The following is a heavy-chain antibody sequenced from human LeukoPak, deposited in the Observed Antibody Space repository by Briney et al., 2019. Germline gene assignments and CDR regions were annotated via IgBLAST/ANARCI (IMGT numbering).Heavy chain of an antibody. V-gene: IGHV4-59*12. CDR2: IYYSGST. CDR3: ARVHSSSWYLYYYMDV. J-gene: IGHJ6*03. Sequence: SETLSLTCTVSGGSISSYYWSWIRQPPGKGLEWIGSIYYSGSTYYNPSLKSRVTISVDTSKNQFSLKLSSVTAADTAVYYCARVHSSSWYLYYYMDVWGKGTTVTVSS. CDR1: GGSISSYY. D-gene: IGHD6-13*01.